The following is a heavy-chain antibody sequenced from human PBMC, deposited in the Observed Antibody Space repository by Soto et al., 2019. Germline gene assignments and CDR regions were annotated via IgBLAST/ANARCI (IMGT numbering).Heavy chain of an antibody. D-gene: IGHD2-2*01. V-gene: IGHV3-23*01. CDR2: ISGSGGNT. CDR1: GFTFSNYA. CDR3: AKDQGSTLYYFDY. Sequence: EVQLLESGGGLVQPGGSLRLSCAASGFTFSNYAMSWLRQTPGKGLEWVSISGSGGNTYYADSVKGRFTISRDNSKITLHLQRNSLSTEDTAVYYCAKDQGSTLYYFDYWGQGTLVTVSS. J-gene: IGHJ4*02.